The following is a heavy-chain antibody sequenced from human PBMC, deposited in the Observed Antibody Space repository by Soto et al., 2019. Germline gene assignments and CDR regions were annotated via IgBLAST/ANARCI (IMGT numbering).Heavy chain of an antibody. V-gene: IGHV4-4*02. CDR2: IFHSGRT. J-gene: IGHJ4*02. D-gene: IGHD6-19*01. Sequence: SETLSLTCSVCGASIISNDWWIWIRQNPGKGLEWIGEIFHSGRTNYSPSFKSRVTISVDTSKSQFSLEMASLTAADTAVYYCARANLLSGWTFDHCGQGSPVTVSS. CDR1: GASIISNDW. CDR3: ARANLLSGWTFDH.